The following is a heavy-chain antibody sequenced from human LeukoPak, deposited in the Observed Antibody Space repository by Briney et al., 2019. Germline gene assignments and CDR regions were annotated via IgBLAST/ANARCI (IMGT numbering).Heavy chain of an antibody. V-gene: IGHV4-59*01. CDR3: ARDVDYGSGSFDY. CDR1: GGSISSYY. D-gene: IGHD3-10*01. Sequence: SETPSLACTVSGGSISSYYWSWIRQPPGKGLEWIGYIYYSGSTNYNPSLKSRATTSGDTSKNQFSLKLSSVTAADTAVYYCARDVDYGSGSFDYWGQGALVTVSS. CDR2: IYYSGST. J-gene: IGHJ4*02.